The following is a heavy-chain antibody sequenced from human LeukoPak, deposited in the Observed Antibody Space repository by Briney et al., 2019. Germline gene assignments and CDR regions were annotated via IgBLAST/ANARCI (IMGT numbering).Heavy chain of an antibody. CDR3: ASLVYNSDSMFT. D-gene: IGHD3-22*01. CDR1: GGSISSGSYY. CDR2: IQYSGST. J-gene: IGHJ3*01. Sequence: SETLSLTCTVSGGSISSGSYYWSWIRQPAGKGLEWIGSIQYSGSTYYNPSLTSRITMSVDTSKNQFSLRLSSVTAADTAVYYCASLVYNSDSMFTWGQGTLVTVSS. V-gene: IGHV4-39*01.